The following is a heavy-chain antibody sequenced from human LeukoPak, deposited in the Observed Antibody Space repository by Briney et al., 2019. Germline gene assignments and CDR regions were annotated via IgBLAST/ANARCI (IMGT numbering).Heavy chain of an antibody. J-gene: IGHJ3*02. CDR2: ISYDGFNP. CDR1: GFTFSSYG. CDR3: ARGMDGYGPDAFDI. V-gene: IGHV3-30*03. D-gene: IGHD5-24*01. Sequence: GGSLRLSCAASGFTFSSYGMHWVRQAPGKGLEWVAVISYDGFNPYYADSVKGRFTISRDNSKNTLWLQMNSLRAEDTAVYYGARGMDGYGPDAFDIWGQGTMVTVSS.